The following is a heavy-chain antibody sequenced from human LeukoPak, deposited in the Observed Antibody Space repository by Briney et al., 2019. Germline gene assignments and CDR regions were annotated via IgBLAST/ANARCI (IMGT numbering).Heavy chain of an antibody. CDR3: AKDSSVLVAADDY. Sequence: GASVKVSCKASGGTFSSYAISWVRQAPGQGLEWMGGIIPIFGTANYAQKFQGRVTITADESTGTAYMELSSLRSEDTAVYYCAKDSSVLVAADDYWGQGTLVTVSS. CDR1: GGTFSSYA. D-gene: IGHD2-8*02. V-gene: IGHV1-69*01. CDR2: IIPIFGTA. J-gene: IGHJ4*02.